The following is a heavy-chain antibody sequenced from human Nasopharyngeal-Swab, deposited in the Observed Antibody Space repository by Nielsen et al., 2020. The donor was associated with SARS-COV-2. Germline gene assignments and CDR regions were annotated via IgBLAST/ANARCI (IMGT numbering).Heavy chain of an antibody. D-gene: IGHD5-12*01. J-gene: IGHJ6*02. CDR1: GFTFSSYA. CDR3: AKDRDSGDDSEEYYHYYGMDV. CDR2: ISCSGDST. Sequence: GESLKISCAASGFTFSSYALSWVRQAPGEGLEWVSAISCSGDSTYYTDSVRGRFTISRDNSKNTLTLQMNSLRVEDTTIYYCAKDRDSGDDSEEYYHYYGMDVWGQGTTVTVSS. V-gene: IGHV3-23*01.